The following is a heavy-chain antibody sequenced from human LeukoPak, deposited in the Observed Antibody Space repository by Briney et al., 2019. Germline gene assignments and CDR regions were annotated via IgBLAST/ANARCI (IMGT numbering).Heavy chain of an antibody. CDR2: INWNGGST. Sequence: GGSLRLSCAASGFTFDDYGMRWVRHAPGKGLEWVSGINWNGGSTVYADSVKGRFTISRDNAKNSLYLQMNSLRAEDTALYYCARCSSTSCTNWFDPWGQGTLVTVSS. CDR1: GFTFDDYG. J-gene: IGHJ5*02. CDR3: ARCSSTSCTNWFDP. V-gene: IGHV3-20*04. D-gene: IGHD2-2*01.